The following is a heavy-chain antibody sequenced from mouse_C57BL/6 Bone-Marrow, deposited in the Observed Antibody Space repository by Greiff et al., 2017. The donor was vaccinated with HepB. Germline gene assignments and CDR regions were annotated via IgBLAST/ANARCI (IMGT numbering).Heavy chain of an antibody. J-gene: IGHJ2*01. D-gene: IGHD1-1*01. Sequence: QVTLKECGPGILQSSQTLSLTCSFSGFSLSTSGMGVSWIRQPSGKGLEWLAHIYWDDDKRYNPSLKSRLTISKDTSRNQVFLKITSVDTADTATYYCARRVFYYYGSRDHYFDYWGQGTTLTVSS. V-gene: IGHV8-12*01. CDR1: GFSLSTSGMG. CDR2: IYWDDDK. CDR3: ARRVFYYYGSRDHYFDY.